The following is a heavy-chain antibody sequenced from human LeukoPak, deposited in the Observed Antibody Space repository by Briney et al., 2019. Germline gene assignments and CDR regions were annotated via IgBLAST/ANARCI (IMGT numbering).Heavy chain of an antibody. D-gene: IGHD6-13*01. J-gene: IGHJ4*02. CDR1: GFTFSSYS. CDR2: ISSSSSYI. Sequence: GGSLRLSCAASGFTFSSYSMNWVRQAPGKGLEWVSSISSSSSYIFYADSVKGRFTLSRDNAKNSLYLQMNSLRAEDTAVYYCAKDSSSWFLDYWGQGTLVTVSS. V-gene: IGHV3-21*01. CDR3: AKDSSSWFLDY.